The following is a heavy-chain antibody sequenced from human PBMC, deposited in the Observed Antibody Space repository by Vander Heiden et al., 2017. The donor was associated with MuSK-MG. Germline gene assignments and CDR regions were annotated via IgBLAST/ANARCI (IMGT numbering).Heavy chain of an antibody. CDR3: ARATGFLDY. CDR2: IYYRGTT. J-gene: IGHJ4*02. V-gene: IGHV4-59*11. D-gene: IGHD1-1*01. CDR1: GDSMSLHY. Sequence: QLPEPRPGLLKPSGPLSLTFTVSGDSMSLHYWRWVRRSAGKGLEWIGHIYYRGTTDYSSSLKGRLRMSGDTSRNQFSLRLNSVTAADRAVYYCARATGFLDYWGQGTLVTVAS.